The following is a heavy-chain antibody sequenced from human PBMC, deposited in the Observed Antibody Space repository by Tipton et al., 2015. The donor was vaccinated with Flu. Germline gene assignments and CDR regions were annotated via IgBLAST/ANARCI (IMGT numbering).Heavy chain of an antibody. CDR1: GVSISSGGYY. V-gene: IGHV4-31*03. J-gene: IGHJ4*02. D-gene: IGHD2-2*01. CDR2: IYYSGST. Sequence: TLSLTCTVSGVSISSGGYYWSWIRQHPGKGLQWIGYIYYSGSTYYSPSLESRVSISVDTSKNQISLRLSSVTAADTAVYFCARDPSLGMPEYFDSWGQGTLVTVSS. CDR3: ARDPSLGMPEYFDS.